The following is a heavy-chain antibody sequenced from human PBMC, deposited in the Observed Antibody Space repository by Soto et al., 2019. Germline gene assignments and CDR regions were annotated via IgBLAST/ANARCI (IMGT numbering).Heavy chain of an antibody. CDR3: ATVVVAATEYFQH. V-gene: IGHV4-34*01. Sequence: SETLSLTCAVYGGSFSGYYWSWIRQPPGKGLEWIGEINHSGSTNYNPSLKSRVTISVDTSKNQFSLKLSSVTAADTAVYYCATVVVAATEYFQHWGQGTLVTGSS. D-gene: IGHD2-15*01. CDR1: GGSFSGYY. J-gene: IGHJ1*01. CDR2: INHSGST.